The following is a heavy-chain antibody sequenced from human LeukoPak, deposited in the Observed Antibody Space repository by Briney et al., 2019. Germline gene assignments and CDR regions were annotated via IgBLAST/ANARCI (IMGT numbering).Heavy chain of an antibody. CDR1: GDSISSQYSW. CDR2: IFYSERT. J-gene: IGHJ3*02. V-gene: IGHV4-39*01. Sequence: SETLSLTCSVSGDSISSQYSWWGWIRQPPGKGLESDGSIFYSERTYDNGSLKRRLTTSVDTPKTQFSLKQSSVTDADTAVYFYARQRGHSRWAFDIWGEGPMLSVSS. D-gene: IGHD1-26*01. CDR3: ARQRGHSRWAFDI.